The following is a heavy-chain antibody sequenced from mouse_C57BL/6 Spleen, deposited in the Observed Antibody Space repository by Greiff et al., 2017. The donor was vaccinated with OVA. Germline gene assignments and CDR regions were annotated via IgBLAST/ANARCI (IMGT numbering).Heavy chain of an antibody. CDR3: ARGGGPGYFDY. CDR2: INPGSGGT. Sequence: VKLMESGAELVRPGTSVKVSCKASGYAFTNYLIEWVKQRPGQGLEWIGVINPGSGGTTYNEKFKGKATLTADKSSSTAYMQLSSLTSEDSAVYFCARGGGPGYFDYWGQGTTLTVSS. V-gene: IGHV1-54*01. D-gene: IGHD3-3*01. CDR1: GYAFTNYL. J-gene: IGHJ2*01.